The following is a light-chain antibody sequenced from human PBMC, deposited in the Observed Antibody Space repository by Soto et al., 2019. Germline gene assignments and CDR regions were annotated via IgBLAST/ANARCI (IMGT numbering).Light chain of an antibody. CDR1: QTVSGSY. J-gene: IGKJ1*01. CDR3: QHYGSSPWT. V-gene: IGKV3-20*01. CDR2: AAT. Sequence: EIVLTQSAGTLSLSPGERATLSCRASQTVSGSYLAWFQQKPGQAPRLLIYAATTRAAGVPDRFSGSVSGTDFSLTINRLEPEDFAVYYCQHYGSSPWTVGQGTKVEI.